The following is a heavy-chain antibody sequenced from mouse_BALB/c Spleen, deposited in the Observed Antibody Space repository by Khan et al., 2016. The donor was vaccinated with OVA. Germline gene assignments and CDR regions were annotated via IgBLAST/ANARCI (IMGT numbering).Heavy chain of an antibody. CDR3: ASRTTGYAMDN. D-gene: IGHD2-14*01. V-gene: IGHV1-4*01. Sequence: QVQLQQSGAELARPGASVKMSCKASGYTFTSNTMHWVKQRPGQGLEWIGYINPRSSYTNYNQNFKDKATLTADKSSSTAYMQLSSLTSEDSAVYDCASRTTGYAMDNWGQGTSVTVSS. J-gene: IGHJ4*01. CDR1: GYTFTSNT. CDR2: INPRSSYT.